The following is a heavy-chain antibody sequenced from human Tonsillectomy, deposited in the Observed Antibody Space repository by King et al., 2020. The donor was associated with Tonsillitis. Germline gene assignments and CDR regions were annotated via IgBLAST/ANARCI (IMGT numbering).Heavy chain of an antibody. Sequence: MQLQESGPGLVKSSQTLSLTCTVSGGSISSGGYYWSWIRQHPGKGLEWIGYIYYSGSTYYNPSLKSRLTISEDTSKNQFSLKLSSVTAADTAGYYCARVGPIAAAGTWSAFDYWGQGTLVTVSS. J-gene: IGHJ4*02. CDR2: IYYSGST. V-gene: IGHV4-31*03. D-gene: IGHD6-13*01. CDR1: GGSISSGGYY. CDR3: ARVGPIAAAGTWSAFDY.